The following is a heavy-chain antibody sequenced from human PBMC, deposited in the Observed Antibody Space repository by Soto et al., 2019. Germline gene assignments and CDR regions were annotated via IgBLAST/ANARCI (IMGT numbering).Heavy chain of an antibody. CDR1: GFTFISYA. CDR3: AKAAMVRGVMGWFDP. CDR2: ISGSGGST. J-gene: IGHJ5*02. D-gene: IGHD3-10*01. Sequence: WGSLRLSCAASGFTFISYAMSWVRQAPGKGLEWGSAISGSGGSTYYADSVKGRFTISRDNSKNTLYLQMNSLRAEDTAVYYCAKAAMVRGVMGWFDPWGQGTLVTVSS. V-gene: IGHV3-23*01.